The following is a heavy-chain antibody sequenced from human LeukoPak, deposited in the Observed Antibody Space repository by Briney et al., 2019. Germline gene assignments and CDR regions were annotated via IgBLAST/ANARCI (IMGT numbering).Heavy chain of an antibody. CDR2: ISYDGSNK. D-gene: IGHD6-13*01. Sequence: PGRSLRLSCAASGFTFSSYGMHWVRQAPGKGLEWVAVISYDGSNKYYADSVKGRFTISRDNSKNTLYLQMNSLRVEDTAVYYCASRSINWYRGNNWFDPWGQGTLVTVSS. V-gene: IGHV3-30*03. CDR1: GFTFSSYG. CDR3: ASRSINWYRGNNWFDP. J-gene: IGHJ5*02.